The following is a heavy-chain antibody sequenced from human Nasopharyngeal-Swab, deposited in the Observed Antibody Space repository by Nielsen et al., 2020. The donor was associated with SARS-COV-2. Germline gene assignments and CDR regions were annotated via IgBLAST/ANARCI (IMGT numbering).Heavy chain of an antibody. Sequence: ASVKVSCKASGYTFTSYGISWVRQAPGQGLEWMGWINPNSGGTNYAQRFQGRVTMTRDTSISTAYMELSRLRSDDTAVYYCARGSYGYWHWFDPWGQGTPVTVSS. J-gene: IGHJ5*02. CDR3: ARGSYGYWHWFDP. CDR1: GYTFTSYG. D-gene: IGHD5-18*01. CDR2: INPNSGGT. V-gene: IGHV1-2*02.